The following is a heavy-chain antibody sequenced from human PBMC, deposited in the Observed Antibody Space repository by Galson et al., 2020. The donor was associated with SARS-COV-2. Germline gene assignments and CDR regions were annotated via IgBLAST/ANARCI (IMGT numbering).Heavy chain of an antibody. V-gene: IGHV3-13*01. CDR1: GFTFSSYD. Sequence: TGGSLRLSCAASGFTFSSYDMHWVRQATGKGLEWVSAIGTAGDTYYPGSVKGRFTISRENAKNSLYLQMNSLRAGDTAVYYCARGSRVGATVMFYDYGCMDVWCQGTTVTVAS. J-gene: IGHJ6*02. D-gene: IGHD1-26*01. CDR3: ARGSRVGATVMFYDYGCMDV. CDR2: IGTAGDT.